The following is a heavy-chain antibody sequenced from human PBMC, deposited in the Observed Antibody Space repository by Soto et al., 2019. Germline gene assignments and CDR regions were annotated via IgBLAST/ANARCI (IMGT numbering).Heavy chain of an antibody. CDR3: ARDVEQWLGLNWYFDL. J-gene: IGHJ2*01. CDR1: GFTFSSYS. CDR2: ISSSSSTI. D-gene: IGHD6-19*01. V-gene: IGHV3-48*02. Sequence: EVQLLESGGGLVQPGGSLRLSCAASGFTFSSYSMNWVRQAPGKGLEWVSYISSSSSTIYYADSVKGRFTISRDNAKNSLYLQMNSLRDEDTAVYYCARDVEQWLGLNWYFDLWGRGTLVTVSS.